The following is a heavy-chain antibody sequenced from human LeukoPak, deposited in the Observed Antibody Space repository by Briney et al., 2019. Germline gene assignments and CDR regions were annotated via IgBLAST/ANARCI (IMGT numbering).Heavy chain of an antibody. CDR1: GFSFTNYD. Sequence: GGSLRLSSVASGFSFTNYDIHWVRQAPGRGLEWVAVTSLDGSNKLYTDTVRGRFIISRDNSKNTVYLQMDSLRAEDTAVYYCARDLTLGKPDYFDHWGQGTLVTVSS. CDR2: TSLDGSNK. J-gene: IGHJ4*02. CDR3: ARDLTLGKPDYFDH. V-gene: IGHV3-30-3*01. D-gene: IGHD7-27*01.